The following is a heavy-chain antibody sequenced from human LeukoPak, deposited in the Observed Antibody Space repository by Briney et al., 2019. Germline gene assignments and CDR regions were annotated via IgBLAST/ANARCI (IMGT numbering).Heavy chain of an antibody. V-gene: IGHV3-20*04. CDR3: ARDSYGSGSYSTDY. CDR1: GFTVNSNY. Sequence: PGGSLRLSCAASGFTVNSNYMTWVRQAPGKGLEWVSGINWNGGSTGYADSVKGRFTISRDNAKSSLYLQMNSLRAEDTALYYCARDSYGSGSYSTDYWGQGTLVTVSS. J-gene: IGHJ4*02. CDR2: INWNGGST. D-gene: IGHD3-10*01.